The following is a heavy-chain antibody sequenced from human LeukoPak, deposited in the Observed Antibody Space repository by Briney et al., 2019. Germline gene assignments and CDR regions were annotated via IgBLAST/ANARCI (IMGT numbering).Heavy chain of an antibody. J-gene: IGHJ4*02. CDR1: GFTFSSYW. D-gene: IGHD3-22*01. CDR2: INSDGSST. Sequence: SGGSLRLSCAASGFTFSSYWMHWVHQAPGKGLVWVSRINSDGSSTSYADSVKGRFTISRDNAKNTLYLQMDSLRAEDTAVYYCARGYYYDSSGYWAYWGQGTLVTVSS. V-gene: IGHV3-74*01. CDR3: ARGYYYDSSGYWAY.